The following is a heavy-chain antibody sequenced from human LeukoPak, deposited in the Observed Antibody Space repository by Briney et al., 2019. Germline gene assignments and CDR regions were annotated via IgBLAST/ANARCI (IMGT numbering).Heavy chain of an antibody. CDR3: ASIDGYNYYFDY. D-gene: IGHD5-24*01. V-gene: IGHV4-39*07. CDR2: IYYSGST. Sequence: SETLSLTCTVSGGSISSSSYYWGWIRQPPGNGLEWIGSIYYSGSTYYNPSLKSRATISVDTSKNQFSLKLSSVTAADTAVYYCASIDGYNYYFDYWGQGTLVTVSS. J-gene: IGHJ4*02. CDR1: GGSISSSSYY.